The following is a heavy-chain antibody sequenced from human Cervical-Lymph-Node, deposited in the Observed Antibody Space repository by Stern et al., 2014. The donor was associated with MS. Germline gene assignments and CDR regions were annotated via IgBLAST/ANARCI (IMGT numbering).Heavy chain of an antibody. CDR2: IYPGDSDT. CDR3: ARDYGDYAFDY. CDR1: GYSFTANW. V-gene: IGHV5-51*01. Sequence: EVQLVESGAEVKKPRESLKISCKGSGYSFTANWIAWLRQMPGKVLEWMGIIYPGDSDTRYSPSFQGQVTISADKSISTAYLQWSSLKASDTAMYYCARDYGDYAFDYWGQGTLVTVSS. D-gene: IGHD4-17*01. J-gene: IGHJ4*02.